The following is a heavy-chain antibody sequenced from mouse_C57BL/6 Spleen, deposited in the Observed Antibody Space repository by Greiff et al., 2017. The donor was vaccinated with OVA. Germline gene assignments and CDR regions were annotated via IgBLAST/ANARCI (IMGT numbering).Heavy chain of an antibody. CDR3: ARGLYYEYPFDY. Sequence: EVQLQQSGPELVKPGASVKLPCKASAYTFTDSNMAWVKQSHGKSLVWIGDINPNNGRTIYNQKFTGKATLTVDQSSSTAYMVLRSLTTEDTAVNYCARGLYYEYPFDYWGQGTLVTVSA. CDR1: AYTFTDSN. J-gene: IGHJ3*01. V-gene: IGHV1-18*01. D-gene: IGHD2-4*01. CDR2: INPNNGRT.